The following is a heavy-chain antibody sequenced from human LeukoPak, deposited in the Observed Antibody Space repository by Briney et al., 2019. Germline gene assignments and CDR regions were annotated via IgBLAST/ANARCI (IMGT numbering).Heavy chain of an antibody. CDR1: GYTFTSYY. Sequence: ASVKVSCKASGYTFTSYYMHWERQAPGQGLEWMGIINPSGGSTSYAQKFQGRVTMTRDTSTSTVYMELSSLRSEDTAVYYCARDRADYYDSSGYYQASYYFDYWGQGTLVTVSS. CDR3: ARDRADYYDSSGYYQASYYFDY. V-gene: IGHV1-46*01. CDR2: INPSGGST. D-gene: IGHD3-22*01. J-gene: IGHJ4*02.